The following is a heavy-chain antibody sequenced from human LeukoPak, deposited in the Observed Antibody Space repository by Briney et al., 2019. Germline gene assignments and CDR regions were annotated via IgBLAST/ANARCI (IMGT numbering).Heavy chain of an antibody. CDR1: GASITTYY. CDR3: ARGLMMAVAGRGEFHY. V-gene: IGHV4-59*01. CDR2: IYYSGST. J-gene: IGHJ4*02. Sequence: PSETLSLTCTVSGASITTYYWSWIRQPPGKGLEWIGYIYYSGSTNYNPSLRSRLTISLDTSKNQFSLKLSSVTAADTAVYYCARGLMMAVAGRGEFHYWGQGTLVTVFS. D-gene: IGHD6-13*01.